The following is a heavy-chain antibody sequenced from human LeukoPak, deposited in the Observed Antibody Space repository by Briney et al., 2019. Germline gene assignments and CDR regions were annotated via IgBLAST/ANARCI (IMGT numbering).Heavy chain of an antibody. Sequence: SETLSLTRAVYGGSFSGYYWSWIRQPPGKGLEWIGEINHSGSINYNPSLKSRVTISVDTSKNQFSLKLSSVTAADTAVYYCARGVGYSGSWTHPTDYWGQGTLVAVSS. D-gene: IGHD6-13*01. V-gene: IGHV4-34*01. CDR2: INHSGSI. J-gene: IGHJ4*02. CDR3: ARGVGYSGSWTHPTDY. CDR1: GGSFSGYY.